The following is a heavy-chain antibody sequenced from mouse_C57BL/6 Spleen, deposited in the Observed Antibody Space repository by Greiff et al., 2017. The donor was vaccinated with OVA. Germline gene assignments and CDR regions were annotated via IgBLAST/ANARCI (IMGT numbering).Heavy chain of an antibody. CDR2: INPNNGGT. CDR3: ARGSNLCCWYFDV. CDR1: GYTFTDYN. D-gene: IGHD2-5*01. V-gene: IGHV1-22*01. J-gene: IGHJ1*03. Sequence: EVQLQQSGPELVKPGASVKMSCKASGYTFTDYNMHWVKQSHGQSLEWIGYINPNNGGTSYNQKFKGKATLTVNTSSSTAYMELRSLTSEDSAVYYCARGSNLCCWYFDVWGTGTTVTVSS.